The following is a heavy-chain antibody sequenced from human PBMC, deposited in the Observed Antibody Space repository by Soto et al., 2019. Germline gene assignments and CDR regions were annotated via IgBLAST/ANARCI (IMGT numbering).Heavy chain of an antibody. CDR3: ARDGSGAPYYDFWSGYENYYGMDV. V-gene: IGHV4-31*03. J-gene: IGHJ6*02. CDR1: GGSISSGGYY. CDR2: IYYSGST. Sequence: SETLSLTCTVSGGSISSGGYYWSWIRQHPGKGLEWIGYIYYSGSTYYNPSLKSRVTISVDTSKNQFSLKLSSVTAADTAVYYCARDGSGAPYYDFWSGYENYYGMDVWGQGTTVTVSS. D-gene: IGHD3-3*01.